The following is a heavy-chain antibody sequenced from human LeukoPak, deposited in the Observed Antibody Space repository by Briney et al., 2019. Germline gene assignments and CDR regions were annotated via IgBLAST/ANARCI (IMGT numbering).Heavy chain of an antibody. D-gene: IGHD6-13*01. J-gene: IGHJ2*01. CDR3: ARVYSSSWPRSYWYFDL. CDR2: ISDIGSI. V-gene: IGHV4-59*12. Sequence: SETLSLTCTVSGGSISSYYWSWIRQPPGKGLEWIAYISDIGSINYNPSLKSRVTISLDTSKNQFSLKLSSVTAADTAVYYCARVYSSSWPRSYWYFDLWGRGTLVTVSS. CDR1: GGSISSYY.